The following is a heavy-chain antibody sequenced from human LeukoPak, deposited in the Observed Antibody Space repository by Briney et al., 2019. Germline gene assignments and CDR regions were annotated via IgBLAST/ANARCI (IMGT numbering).Heavy chain of an antibody. J-gene: IGHJ4*02. Sequence: GSLRLSCAASGFTFSNYAMSLVRQAPGKGLEWVSGISGSGGSTYYADSVKGRFTISRDNSKNTLYLQMNSLRAEDTAIYYCAKDRVRVIYWGQGTLVTVSS. D-gene: IGHD2-8*02. CDR1: GFTFSNYA. CDR3: AKDRVRVIY. V-gene: IGHV3-23*01. CDR2: ISGSGGST.